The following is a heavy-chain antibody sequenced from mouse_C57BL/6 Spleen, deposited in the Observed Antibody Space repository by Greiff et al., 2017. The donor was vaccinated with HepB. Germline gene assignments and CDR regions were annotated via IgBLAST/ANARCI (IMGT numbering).Heavy chain of an antibody. Sequence: VQLQQSGAELMKPGASVKLSCKATGYTFTGYWIEWVKQRPGHGLEWIGEILPGSGSTNYNEKFKGKATFTADTSSNTAYLQLSSLTTEDSAIYYWASTVVATDYAMDYWGQGTSVTVSS. CDR1: GYTFTGYW. V-gene: IGHV1-9*01. CDR2: ILPGSGST. D-gene: IGHD1-1*01. J-gene: IGHJ4*01. CDR3: ASTVVATDYAMDY.